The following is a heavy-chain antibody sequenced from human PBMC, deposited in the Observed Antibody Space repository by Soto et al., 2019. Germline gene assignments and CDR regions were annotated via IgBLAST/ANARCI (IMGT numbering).Heavy chain of an antibody. Sequence: GGSLRLSCAASVXTFTNYGMHWVRQAPGKGLEWVAVVSYDGSNKYYADSVKGRFTISRDNSKNTLYLQMNSLRAEDTAVYYCAAPGTYYDFWSGYYGFDYWGQGTLVTVSS. D-gene: IGHD3-3*01. V-gene: IGHV3-30*03. CDR3: AAPGTYYDFWSGYYGFDY. J-gene: IGHJ4*02. CDR2: VSYDGSNK. CDR1: VXTFTNYG.